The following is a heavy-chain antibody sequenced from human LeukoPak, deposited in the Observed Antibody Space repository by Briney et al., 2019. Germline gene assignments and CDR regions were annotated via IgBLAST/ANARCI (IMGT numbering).Heavy chain of an antibody. Sequence: PSESLSLTCTVSGGSISSYYWSWIRQPPGKGLECIGYIYYSGSTNYNPSLKSRVTISVDTSKNQFSLKLSSVTAADTAVYYCARRTYFYDSSGYYFDYWGQGTLVTVSS. D-gene: IGHD3-22*01. J-gene: IGHJ4*02. V-gene: IGHV4-59*01. CDR1: GGSISSYY. CDR3: ARRTYFYDSSGYYFDY. CDR2: IYYSGST.